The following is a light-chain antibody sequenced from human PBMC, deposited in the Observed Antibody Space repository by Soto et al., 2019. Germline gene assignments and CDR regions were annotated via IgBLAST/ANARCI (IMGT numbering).Light chain of an antibody. J-gene: IGKJ5*01. CDR2: GVS. Sequence: EIVLTQSPGTLSLSPGERATLSCRASQSVIGRQLAWYQHKPGQAPRLLIYGVSSRATGIPDRCTGSGSVTDFTLTISRLEPEDFAVFYCQVYGPSPPITFGQGTRLEIK. V-gene: IGKV3-20*01. CDR1: QSVIGRQ. CDR3: QVYGPSPPIT.